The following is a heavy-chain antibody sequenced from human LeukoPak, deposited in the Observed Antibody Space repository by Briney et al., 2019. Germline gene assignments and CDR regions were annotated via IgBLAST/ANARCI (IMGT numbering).Heavy chain of an antibody. V-gene: IGHV3-23*01. D-gene: IGHD6-19*01. CDR1: GITFSTYD. J-gene: IGHJ4*02. CDR2: ISWSGGTT. CDR3: AKDLLAVAVSYFDY. Sequence: GGSLRLSCAASGITFSTYDMSWVRQAPGKGLEWVSGISWSGGTTYYADSVKGRFTISRDNSRNTLYLQMNSLRAEDTAVYYCAKDLLAVAVSYFDYWGQGTLVTVSS.